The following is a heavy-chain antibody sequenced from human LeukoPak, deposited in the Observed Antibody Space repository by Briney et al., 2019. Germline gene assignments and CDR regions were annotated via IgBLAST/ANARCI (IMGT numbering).Heavy chain of an antibody. J-gene: IGHJ6*02. Sequence: GGSLRLSCAASGFTVSYNYMTWVRQAPGKGLEWVSYISNGGHHIYYADSVKGRFTISRDNVKKSLYLQMNSLRVEDTAVYYCARGSSSYYGLDVWGQGTTVTVSS. CDR1: GFTVSYNY. V-gene: IGHV3-11*01. D-gene: IGHD3-10*01. CDR3: ARGSSSYYGLDV. CDR2: ISNGGHHI.